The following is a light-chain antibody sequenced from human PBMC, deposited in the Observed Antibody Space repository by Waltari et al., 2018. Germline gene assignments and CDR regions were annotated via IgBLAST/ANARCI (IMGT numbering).Light chain of an antibody. CDR2: SNK. J-gene: IGLJ3*02. CDR3: AAWDASLNGWV. CDR1: RSNIGSNS. Sequence: QSVLTQPPSASGTPGQRVAISCSGTRSNIGSNSVHWYQQLPGTAPKLLTHSNKPRPSGVPDRFSGSKSGTSASLASSGLQSEDEAHYYCAAWDASLNGWVFGGGTKLTVL. V-gene: IGLV1-44*01.